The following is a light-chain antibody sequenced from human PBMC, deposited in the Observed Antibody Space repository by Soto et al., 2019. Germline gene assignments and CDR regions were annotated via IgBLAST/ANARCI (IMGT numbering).Light chain of an antibody. CDR3: QQRVRYHLA. CDR1: EGIVNY. V-gene: IGKV1-9*01. J-gene: IGKJ5*01. Sequence: IQLTQSPSSLSASVGDRVTITCRASEGIVNYLAWYQQQPGKAHKLLIYGASTLQVGVPSRFTGSGSGTDFNLTISSLQPEDYATYHCQQRVRYHLAVGQRTRLEMK. CDR2: GAS.